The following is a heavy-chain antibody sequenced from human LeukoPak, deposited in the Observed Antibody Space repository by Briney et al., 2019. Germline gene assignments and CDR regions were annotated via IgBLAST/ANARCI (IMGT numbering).Heavy chain of an antibody. J-gene: IGHJ4*02. V-gene: IGHV3-23*01. D-gene: IGHD1-26*01. CDR3: AKDGGGSYSYFDY. Sequence: PGGSLRLSCAASGFTLSSYAMSWVRQAPGKGLEWVSAISGSGGSTYYADSVKGRFTIPRDNSKNTLYLQMNSLRAEDTAVYYCAKDGGGSYSYFDYWGQGTLVTVSS. CDR1: GFTLSSYA. CDR2: ISGSGGST.